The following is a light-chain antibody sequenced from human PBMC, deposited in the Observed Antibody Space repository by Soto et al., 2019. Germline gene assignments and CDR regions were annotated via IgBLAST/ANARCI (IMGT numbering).Light chain of an antibody. V-gene: IGKV3D-20*01. CDR2: DSS. CDR3: QQYGSSPYT. Sequence: EILLAQSPATLSLSPGETASLSCGASQNISGTSLAWYQQKPGLAPRLLIHDSSTRATGIPDRFRGSGSGTDFALTISRLEPEDSALYHCQQYGSSPYTFGQGTKVEIK. J-gene: IGKJ2*01. CDR1: QNISGTS.